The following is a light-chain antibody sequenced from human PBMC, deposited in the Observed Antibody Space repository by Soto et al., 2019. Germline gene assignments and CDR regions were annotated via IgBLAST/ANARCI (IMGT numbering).Light chain of an antibody. V-gene: IGLV2-18*02. Sequence: QSVLTQPPSVSGSPGQSVTISCTGTSSDVGSYNRVSWYQQPPGTAPKLMIYEVSNRPSGVPDRFSGSKSGNTASLTISGLQAEDEADYYCSSYTTSSTFVFRGGTKLTVL. CDR1: SSDVGSYNR. J-gene: IGLJ2*01. CDR2: EVS. CDR3: SSYTTSSTFV.